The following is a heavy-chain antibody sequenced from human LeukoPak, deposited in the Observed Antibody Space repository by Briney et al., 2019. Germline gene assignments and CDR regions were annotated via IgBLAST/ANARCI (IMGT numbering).Heavy chain of an antibody. Sequence: GGSLRLSCAASGFTFSDYYMSWIRQAPGKGLEWVSYISFSGSPTQYADSVKGRFTISRDNAKNSLYLQMNSLRAEDTAVYYCARRLGSGSYRDHGMDVWGQGTTVTVSS. V-gene: IGHV3-11*04. D-gene: IGHD3-10*01. CDR3: ARRLGSGSYRDHGMDV. J-gene: IGHJ6*02. CDR1: GFTFSDYY. CDR2: ISFSGSPT.